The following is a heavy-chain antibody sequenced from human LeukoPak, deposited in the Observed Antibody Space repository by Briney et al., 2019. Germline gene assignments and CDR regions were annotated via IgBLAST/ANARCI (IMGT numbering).Heavy chain of an antibody. J-gene: IGHJ4*02. CDR2: INPNSGGT. Sequence: GASVRVSCKASGYTFTGYYSHWVRQAPGQGLEWMGWINPNSGGTDYAQKFQGRVTMTRDTSISTAYMELSRLRSDDTAVYYCARAIITSQNIWGQGTLVTVSS. V-gene: IGHV1-2*02. D-gene: IGHD1-14*01. CDR1: GYTFTGYY. CDR3: ARAIITSQNI.